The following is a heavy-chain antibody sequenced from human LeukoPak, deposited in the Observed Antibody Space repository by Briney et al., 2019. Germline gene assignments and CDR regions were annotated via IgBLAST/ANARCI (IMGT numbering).Heavy chain of an antibody. Sequence: GGSLRLSCAASGFTFDDYGMSWVRQAPGKGLEWVSGINWNGGSTGYADSVKGRFTISRDNAKNSLYLQMNSLRAEDTALYYCARVKRGRAAAGTYYYYAMDVWGQGTTVTVSS. CDR2: INWNGGST. V-gene: IGHV3-20*04. J-gene: IGHJ6*02. CDR3: ARVKRGRAAAGTYYYYAMDV. D-gene: IGHD6-13*01. CDR1: GFTFDDYG.